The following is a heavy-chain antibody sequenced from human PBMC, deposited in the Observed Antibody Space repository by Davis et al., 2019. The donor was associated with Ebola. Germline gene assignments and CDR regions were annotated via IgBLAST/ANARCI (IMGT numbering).Heavy chain of an antibody. J-gene: IGHJ4*02. CDR3: ARHGLGVFPFDS. D-gene: IGHD3/OR15-3a*01. CDR2: IYYRGST. Sequence: PPESLSLSCSVSGASVSSYYWSWIRHTPGEGLEWIGYIYYRGSTHYNPSLESRVSMSVDTSQNQLSLHLYSVTAADTGLYYCARHGLGVFPFDSWGPGTLVTVSS. V-gene: IGHV4-59*02. CDR1: GASVSSYY.